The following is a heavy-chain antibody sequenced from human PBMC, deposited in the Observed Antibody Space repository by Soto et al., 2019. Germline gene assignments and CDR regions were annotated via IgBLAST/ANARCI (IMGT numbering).Heavy chain of an antibody. D-gene: IGHD3-10*01. J-gene: IGHJ6*02. Sequence: SVKVSCKASGGTFSSYAISWVRQAPGQGLEWMGGIIPIFGTANYAQKFQGRVTITADESTSTAYMELSSLRSEDTAVYYCARNNTGEPHYYGMDVWGQGTTVTVSS. CDR1: GGTFSSYA. V-gene: IGHV1-69*13. CDR2: IIPIFGTA. CDR3: ARNNTGEPHYYGMDV.